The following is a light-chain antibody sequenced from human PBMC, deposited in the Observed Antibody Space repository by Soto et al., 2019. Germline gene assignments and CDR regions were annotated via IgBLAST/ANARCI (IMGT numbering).Light chain of an antibody. CDR3: QLYNNWLT. Sequence: EIVLTQSPATLFLSPGERATLSCRASQSVSSDLAWYQQKPGQAPRPLIYDASNRATGIPARFSGSGSGTEFTLTICSLQSEDFAVYCCQLYNNWLTSGAGTKVDIK. CDR2: DAS. V-gene: IGKV3D-15*01. J-gene: IGKJ4*01. CDR1: QSVSSD.